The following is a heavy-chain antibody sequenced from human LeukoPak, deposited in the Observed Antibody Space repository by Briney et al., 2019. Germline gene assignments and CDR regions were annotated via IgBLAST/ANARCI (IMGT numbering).Heavy chain of an antibody. J-gene: IGHJ6*03. V-gene: IGHV4-4*09. CDR2: IYTSGST. D-gene: IGHD4-23*01. Sequence: SETLSLTCTVSGGSISSYYWSWIRQPPGKGLEWIGYIYTSGSTNYHPSLKSRVTISVDTSKNQFSLKLSSVTAADTAVYYCARRGMTTVAKGVGLDYYYYMDVWGKGTTVTVSS. CDR3: ARRGMTTVAKGVGLDYYYYMDV. CDR1: GGSISSYY.